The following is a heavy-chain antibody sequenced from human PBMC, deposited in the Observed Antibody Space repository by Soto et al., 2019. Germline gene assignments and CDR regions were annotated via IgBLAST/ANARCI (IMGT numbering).Heavy chain of an antibody. CDR1: GFTFSSYS. Sequence: GGSLRRSCAASGFTFSSYSMNWVRQAPGKGLEWVSSISSSSSYIYYADSVKGRFTISRDNAKNSLYLQMNSLRAEGTAVYYCATDIVVVVAAENGDYWGQGTLVTVT. J-gene: IGHJ4*02. CDR2: ISSSSSYI. CDR3: ATDIVVVVAAENGDY. V-gene: IGHV3-21*01. D-gene: IGHD2-15*01.